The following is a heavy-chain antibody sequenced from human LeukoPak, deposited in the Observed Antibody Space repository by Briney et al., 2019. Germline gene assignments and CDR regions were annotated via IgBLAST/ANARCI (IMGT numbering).Heavy chain of an antibody. CDR1: GFTFSNYW. CDR2: IKQDGSEK. V-gene: IGHV3-7*01. Sequence: GGSLRLSCAASGFTFSNYWLNWVRQAPGQGLEWVANIKQDGSEKHYVDSVKGRFTISRDNAKISLYLQMNSLRAEDTAVYYCARDRHIAYWGQGTLVTVSS. CDR3: ARDRHIAY. J-gene: IGHJ4*02.